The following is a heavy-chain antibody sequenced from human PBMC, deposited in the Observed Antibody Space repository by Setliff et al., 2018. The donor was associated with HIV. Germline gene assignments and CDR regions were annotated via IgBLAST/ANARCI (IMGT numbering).Heavy chain of an antibody. V-gene: IGHV3-21*01. CDR1: GFTFSTYS. D-gene: IGHD2-2*02. Sequence: PGGSLRLSCEASGFTFSTYSMNWVRQAPGKGLEWVSSISSSSRSKYYADSVKGRFTISRDNAKNSLYLQMNSLTAEDTAVYYCARDAAAPAAIEGAFDIWGQGTMVTVSS. J-gene: IGHJ3*02. CDR2: ISSSSRSK. CDR3: ARDAAAPAAIEGAFDI.